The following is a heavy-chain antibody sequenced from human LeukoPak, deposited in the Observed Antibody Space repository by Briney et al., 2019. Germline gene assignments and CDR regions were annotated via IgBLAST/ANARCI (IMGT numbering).Heavy chain of an antibody. CDR3: ARRAGSYSHSYDY. CDR2: ISGSGGST. J-gene: IGHJ4*02. D-gene: IGHD2-15*01. V-gene: IGHV3-23*01. Sequence: GGSLRLSCVGSGVIVRSNYMTWVRQAPGKGLEWVSAISGSGGSTYYADSVKGRFTISRDNSKNTLYLQMNSLRAEDTAVYYCARRAGSYSHSYDYWGQGTLVTVSS. CDR1: GVIVRSNY.